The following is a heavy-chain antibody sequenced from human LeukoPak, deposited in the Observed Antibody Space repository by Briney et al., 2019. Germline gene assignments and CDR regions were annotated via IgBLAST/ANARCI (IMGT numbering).Heavy chain of an antibody. CDR2: IYYSGST. J-gene: IGHJ6*03. V-gene: IGHV4-39*01. D-gene: IGHD6-13*01. Sequence: PSETLSLTCTVSGGSISSSSYYWGWIRQPPGKGLEWIGSIYYSGSTYYNPSLKSRVTISVDTSKNQFSLKLSSVTAADTAVHYCARPYSSQYYYYYMDVWGKGTTVTVSS. CDR3: ARPYSSQYYYYYMDV. CDR1: GGSISSSSYY.